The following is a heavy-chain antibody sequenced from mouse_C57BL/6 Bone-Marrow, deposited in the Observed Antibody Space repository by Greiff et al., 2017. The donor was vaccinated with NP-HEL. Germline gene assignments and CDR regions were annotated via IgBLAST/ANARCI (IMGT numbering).Heavy chain of an antibody. J-gene: IGHJ4*01. CDR3: TYGNYYYAMDY. Sequence: EVKVEEDGTVLARPGASVKMSCKTSGYTFTSYWMHWVKQRPGQGLEWIGAIYPGNSDTSYNQKFKGKAKLTAVTSASTAYMELSSLTNEDSAVYYCTYGNYYYAMDYWGQGTSVTVSS. V-gene: IGHV1-5*01. CDR1: GYTFTSYW. D-gene: IGHD2-1*01. CDR2: IYPGNSDT.